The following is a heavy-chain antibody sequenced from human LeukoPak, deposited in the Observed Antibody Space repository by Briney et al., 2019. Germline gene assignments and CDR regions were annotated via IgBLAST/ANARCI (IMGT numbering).Heavy chain of an antibody. J-gene: IGHJ6*03. CDR3: ARAGHEGYYYYYMDV. CDR2: INPSGGST. CDR1: GYTFTSYY. V-gene: IGHV1-46*01. Sequence: ASVKVSCKASGYTFTSYYMHWVRQAPGQGLEWMGIINPSGGSTSYAQKFQGRVTMTRDMSTSTVYMELSSLRPEDTAVYYCARAGHEGYYYYYMDVWGKGTTVTVSS.